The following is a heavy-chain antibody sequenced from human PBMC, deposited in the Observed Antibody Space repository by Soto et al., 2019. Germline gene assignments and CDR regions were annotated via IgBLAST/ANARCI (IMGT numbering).Heavy chain of an antibody. J-gene: IGHJ6*02. D-gene: IGHD2-15*01. V-gene: IGHV4-31*03. CDR2: ISYSGIA. Sequence: SETLSLTCTVSGDSISSGGHYWSWIRQHPGKRPEWIGYISYSGIAYYNPSLESRFTISVDTSKNQFSLKLSSVTAADTAVYYCARHLTYCSAGSCYSDFPYYGMDGWGRGNTVTVSS. CDR1: GDSISSGGHY. CDR3: ARHLTYCSAGSCYSDFPYYGMDG.